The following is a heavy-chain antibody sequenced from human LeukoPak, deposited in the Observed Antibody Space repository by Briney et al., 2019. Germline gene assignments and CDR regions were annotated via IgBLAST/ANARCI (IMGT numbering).Heavy chain of an antibody. Sequence: GGSLRLSCAASGFTFSSYGMHWVRQAPGKGLEWVAFIRYDGSNKYYADSVKGRFTISRDNSKNTLYLQMNSLRAEDAAVYYCAKDAPWIFGVVTDDAFDIWGQGTMVTVSS. CDR2: IRYDGSNK. D-gene: IGHD3-3*01. CDR3: AKDAPWIFGVVTDDAFDI. CDR1: GFTFSSYG. V-gene: IGHV3-30*02. J-gene: IGHJ3*02.